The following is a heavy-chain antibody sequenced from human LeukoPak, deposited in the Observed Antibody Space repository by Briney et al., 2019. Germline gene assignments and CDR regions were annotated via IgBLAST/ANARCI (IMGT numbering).Heavy chain of an antibody. D-gene: IGHD6-13*01. CDR2: INPSGGST. CDR3: AREAAAAGNDKTGEFDP. Sequence: GASVKVSCKASGYTFTGYYMHWVRQAPGQGLEWMGIINPSGGSTSYAQKFQGRVTMTRDTSTSTVYMELSSLRSEDTAVYYCAREAAAAGNDKTGEFDPWGQGTLVTVSS. J-gene: IGHJ5*02. CDR1: GYTFTGYY. V-gene: IGHV1-46*01.